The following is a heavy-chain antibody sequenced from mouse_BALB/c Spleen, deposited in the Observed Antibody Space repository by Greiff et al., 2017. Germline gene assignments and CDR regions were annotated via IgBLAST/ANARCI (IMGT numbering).Heavy chain of an antibody. CDR2: INPSSGYT. V-gene: IGHV1-4*02. J-gene: IGHJ3*01. D-gene: IGHD1-2*01. CDR3: AREGYYGLFAY. CDR1: GYTFPSYT. Sequence: VQLQQSGAELAKPGASVKMSCKASGYTFPSYTMHWVKQRPGQGLEWIGYINPSSGYTEYNQKFKDKTTLTADKSSSTAYMQLSSLTSEDSAVYYCAREGYYGLFAYWGQGTLVTVSA.